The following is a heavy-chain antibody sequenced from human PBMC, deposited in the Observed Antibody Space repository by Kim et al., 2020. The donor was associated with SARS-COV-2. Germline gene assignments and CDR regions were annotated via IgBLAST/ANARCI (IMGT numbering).Heavy chain of an antibody. D-gene: IGHD3-10*01. V-gene: IGHV4-59*13. CDR3: ARDGLGSNTDV. Sequence: SETLSLTCTVSGGSISSYYWSWIRQPPGKGLEWIGYIYYSGSTNYNPSLKSRVTISVDTSKNQFSLKLSSVTAADTAVYYCARDGLGSNTDVWGQGTTVTVSS. J-gene: IGHJ6*02. CDR1: GGSISSYY. CDR2: IYYSGST.